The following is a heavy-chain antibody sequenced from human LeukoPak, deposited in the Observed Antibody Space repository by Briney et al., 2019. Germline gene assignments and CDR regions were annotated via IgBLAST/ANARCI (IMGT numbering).Heavy chain of an antibody. CDR2: INSDGSST. J-gene: IGHJ5*02. CDR1: GFTFSSYW. CDR3: ARVVVPAAIDWFDP. D-gene: IGHD2-2*01. Sequence: GGSLRLTCAASGFTFSSYWMHWVRQAPGKGLVWVSRINSDGSSTSYADSVKGRFTISRDNAKSTLYLLMNSLRAEDTAVYYCARVVVPAAIDWFDPWGQGTLVTVSS. V-gene: IGHV3-74*01.